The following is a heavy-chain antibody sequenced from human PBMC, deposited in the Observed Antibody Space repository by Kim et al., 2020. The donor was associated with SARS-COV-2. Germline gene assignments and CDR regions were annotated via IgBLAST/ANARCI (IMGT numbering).Heavy chain of an antibody. CDR1: GFTFSSYA. V-gene: IGHV3-64D*09. J-gene: IGHJ5*02. CDR3: VKWDDYDSSPGWFDP. Sequence: GGSLRLSCSASGFTFSSYAMHWVRQAPGKGLEYVSAISSNGGSTYYADSVKGRFTISRDNSKNTLYLQMSSLRAEDTAVYYCVKWDDYDSSPGWFDPWGQGTLVTVSS. D-gene: IGHD3-22*01. CDR2: ISSNGGST.